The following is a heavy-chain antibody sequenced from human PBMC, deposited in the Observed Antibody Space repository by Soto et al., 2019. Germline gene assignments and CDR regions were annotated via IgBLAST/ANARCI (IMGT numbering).Heavy chain of an antibody. CDR2: INWNGGST. CDR3: ARERRYDYIWGSSYYFDY. Sequence: EVQLVESGGGVVRPGGSLRLSCAASGFTFDDYGMSWVRQAPGKGLEWVSGINWNGGSTGYADSVKGRFTISRDNAKNSLYLQMNSLRAEDTALYHCARERRYDYIWGSSYYFDYWGQGTLVTVSS. CDR1: GFTFDDYG. J-gene: IGHJ4*02. D-gene: IGHD3-16*01. V-gene: IGHV3-20*01.